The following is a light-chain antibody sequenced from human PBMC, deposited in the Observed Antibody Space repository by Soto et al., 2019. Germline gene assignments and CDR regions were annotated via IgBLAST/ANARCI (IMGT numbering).Light chain of an antibody. CDR3: QQYGRSPLT. J-gene: IGKJ4*01. Sequence: EIGLKQSPGTLSLSKGERAILSCRASQSLSSSFLAWYQQKPGQAPRLLIYSSSNRATGIPDRFSGGGSGTDFTLTISRLEPADFAVYYCQQYGRSPLTFGGGTKV. CDR1: QSLSSSF. CDR2: SSS. V-gene: IGKV3-20*01.